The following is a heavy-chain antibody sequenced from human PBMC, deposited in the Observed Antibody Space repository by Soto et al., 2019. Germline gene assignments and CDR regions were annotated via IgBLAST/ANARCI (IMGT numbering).Heavy chain of an antibody. CDR1: GFVFSSSG. CDR3: ARDLSIGRPHFDP. CDR2: IWYDGIKK. V-gene: IGHV3-33*01. J-gene: IGHJ5*02. Sequence: PGESLKISCEASGFVFSSSGFHWVRQAPGKGPEWVSVIWYDGIKKYYADSVKGRFTISRDDSKNTLYLQMNSLRPEDTAIYYCARDLSIGRPHFDPWGQGTLVTVSS. D-gene: IGHD2-2*01.